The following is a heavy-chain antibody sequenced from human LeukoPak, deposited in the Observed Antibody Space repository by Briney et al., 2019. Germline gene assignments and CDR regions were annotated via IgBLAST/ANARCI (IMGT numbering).Heavy chain of an antibody. CDR3: ARTRIDSSGWYWFDP. V-gene: IGHV1-69*05. Sequence: SVKVSCKASGGTFSSYAIGWVRQAPGQGLEWMGGIIPIFGTANYAQKFQGRVTITTDESTSTAYMELSSLRSEDTAVYYCARTRIDSSGWYWFDPWGQGTLVTVSS. D-gene: IGHD6-19*01. J-gene: IGHJ5*02. CDR2: IIPIFGTA. CDR1: GGTFSSYA.